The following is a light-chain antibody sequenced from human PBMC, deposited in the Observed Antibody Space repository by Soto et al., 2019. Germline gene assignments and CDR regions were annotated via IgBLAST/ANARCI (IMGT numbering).Light chain of an antibody. CDR3: QQYYTTPAIT. Sequence: DIVMTQSPLSLPVTPGEAASISCRSSQSLLHKNGNNYFNWYLQKPGQPPKLLIYWASTRESGVPDRFSGSGSGTDFTLTISSLQAEDVAVYYCQQYYTTPAITFGQGTRLEIK. V-gene: IGKV4-1*01. J-gene: IGKJ5*01. CDR2: WAS. CDR1: QSLLHKNGNNY.